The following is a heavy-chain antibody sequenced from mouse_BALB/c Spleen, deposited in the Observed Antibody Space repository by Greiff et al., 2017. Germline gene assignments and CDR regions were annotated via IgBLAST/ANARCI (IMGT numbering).Heavy chain of an antibody. CDR2: INPSNGGT. CDR3: ARFHRYDVVAYLDY. J-gene: IGHJ2*01. CDR1: GYTFTSYY. V-gene: IGHV1S81*02. D-gene: IGHD2-14*01. Sequence: VQLQESGAELVKPGASVKLSCKASGYTFTSYYMYWVKQRPGQGLEWIGEINPSNGGTNFNEKFKSKATLTVDKSSSTAYMRLSSLTSEDSAVYYCARFHRYDVVAYLDYWGQGTTLTVSS.